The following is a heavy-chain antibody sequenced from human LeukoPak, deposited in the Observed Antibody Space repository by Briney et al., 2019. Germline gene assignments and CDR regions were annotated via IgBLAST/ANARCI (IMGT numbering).Heavy chain of an antibody. J-gene: IGHJ2*01. Sequence: GGSLRLSCASSGLTFSRYVMGWVRQAPGKGLEWVSTLSGSGGSTFYAASVKGRSTVSRDNSKNTLFLQMNTLRAEDTAVYYCATLYGDYNWYFDLWGRGTLVTVSS. D-gene: IGHD4-17*01. V-gene: IGHV3-23*01. CDR2: LSGSGGST. CDR3: ATLYGDYNWYFDL. CDR1: GLTFSRYV.